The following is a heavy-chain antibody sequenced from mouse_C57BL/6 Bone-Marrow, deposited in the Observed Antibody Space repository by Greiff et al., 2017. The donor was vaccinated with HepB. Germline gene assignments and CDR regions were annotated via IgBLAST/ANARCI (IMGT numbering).Heavy chain of an antibody. V-gene: IGHV5-4*01. D-gene: IGHD1-1*01. CDR2: ISDGGSYT. CDR3: AREYYYGSGFGY. Sequence: EVQRVESGGGLVKPGGSLKLSCAASGFTFSSYAMSWVRQTPEKRLEWVATISDGGSYTYYPDNVKGRFTISRYNAKNNLYLQMSHLKSEDTAMYCCAREYYYGSGFGYWGQGTLVTVAA. CDR1: GFTFSSYA. J-gene: IGHJ3*01.